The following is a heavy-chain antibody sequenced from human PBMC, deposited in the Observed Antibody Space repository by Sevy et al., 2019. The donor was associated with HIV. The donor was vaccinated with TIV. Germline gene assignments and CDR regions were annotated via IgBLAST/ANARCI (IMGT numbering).Heavy chain of an antibody. CDR1: GFTFSIYS. D-gene: IGHD3-10*01. CDR2: ISSSSNFI. J-gene: IGHJ6*02. V-gene: IGHV3-21*01. CDR3: ARDRDGSGSSGGYGMDV. Sequence: GGSLRLSCVASGFTFSIYSMNWVRQAPGKGLEWVSSISSSSNFIYYADSVKGRFIISRDNDKNLQYLQMGSLRAEDTAAYYCARDRDGSGSSGGYGMDVWGQGTTVTVSS.